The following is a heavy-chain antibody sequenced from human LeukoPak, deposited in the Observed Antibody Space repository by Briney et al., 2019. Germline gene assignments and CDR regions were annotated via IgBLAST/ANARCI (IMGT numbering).Heavy chain of an antibody. D-gene: IGHD3-10*01. Sequence: WVRLSPGKGLEWVSSITGSGPYMLYADSVKHRFTISRDNTKNLLYLEMNSLRAEDTAVYYCARVWFGELTAPDYWGQGTLVTVSS. J-gene: IGHJ4*02. V-gene: IGHV3-21*04. CDR2: ITGSGPYM. CDR3: ARVWFGELTAPDY.